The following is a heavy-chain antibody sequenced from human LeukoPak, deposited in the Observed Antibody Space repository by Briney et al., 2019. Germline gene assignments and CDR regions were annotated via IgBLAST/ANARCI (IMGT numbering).Heavy chain of an antibody. J-gene: IGHJ4*02. Sequence: GGSLRLSCAASGFTFSSYEMNWVRQAPGKGLAWVALISYDGSDKYYADSVKGRFTISRDNSKNTLYLQMNSLRAEDTAVYYCAKFYYDSGGYYDSQIDYWGQGTLVTVSS. D-gene: IGHD3-22*01. V-gene: IGHV3-30*18. CDR2: ISYDGSDK. CDR1: GFTFSSYE. CDR3: AKFYYDSGGYYDSQIDY.